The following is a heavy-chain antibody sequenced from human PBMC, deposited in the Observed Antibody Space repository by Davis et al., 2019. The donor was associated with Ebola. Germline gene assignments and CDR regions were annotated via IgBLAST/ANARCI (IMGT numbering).Heavy chain of an antibody. CDR2: IIPIIARE. CDR3: ARGDIVTDQVEYFDY. D-gene: IGHD5-12*01. V-gene: IGHV1-69*13. CDR1: GYTFTNHG. J-gene: IGHJ4*02. Sequence: SVKVSCKASGYTFTNHGIVWVRQVPGQGLEWMGGIIPIIAREDYAQKFQGRVTISADASTDTAYMELSSLRSEDTAIYYCARGDIVTDQVEYFDYWGQGTLVTVSS.